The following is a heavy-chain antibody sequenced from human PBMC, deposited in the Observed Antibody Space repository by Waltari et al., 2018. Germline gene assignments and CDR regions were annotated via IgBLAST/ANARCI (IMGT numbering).Heavy chain of an antibody. CDR1: GGSFSCYY. CDR2: INHIGST. D-gene: IGHD3-22*01. V-gene: IGHV4-34*01. CDR3: ARDKGYYASSGYYVPFDY. J-gene: IGHJ4*02. Sequence: QVQLQQWGAGLLKPSETLSLTCPVYGGSFSCYYWSWIRQPPGKGLEWIGEINHIGSTASHPCLKSRGTISGDTSKNQFSLRRSSVPAADTAVYSCARDKGYYASSGYYVPFDYWGQGILVTVS.